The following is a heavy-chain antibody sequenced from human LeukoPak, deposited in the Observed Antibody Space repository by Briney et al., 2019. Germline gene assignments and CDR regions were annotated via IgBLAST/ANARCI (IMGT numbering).Heavy chain of an antibody. J-gene: IGHJ6*03. D-gene: IGHD6-13*01. CDR3: ARDGQLVTPNYYYYYYMDV. Sequence: ASVKVSCKASGYTFTSYYMHWVRQAPGQGLEWMGWISAYNGNTNYAQKLQGRVTMTTDTSTSTAYMELRSLRSDDTAVYYCARDGQLVTPNYYYYYYMDVWGKGTTVTVSS. V-gene: IGHV1-18*04. CDR1: GYTFTSYY. CDR2: ISAYNGNT.